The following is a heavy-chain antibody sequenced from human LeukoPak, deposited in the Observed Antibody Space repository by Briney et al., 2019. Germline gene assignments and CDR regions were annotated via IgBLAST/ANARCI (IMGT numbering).Heavy chain of an antibody. V-gene: IGHV4-59*01. D-gene: IGHD1-14*01. J-gene: IGHJ3*02. CDR2: IYYSGST. CDR3: AREAITHDAFDI. CDR1: GDFITAYY. Sequence: SETLSLTCTVSGDFITAYYWSWIRQPPGKGLEWIGYIYYSGSTNYNPSLKSRVTISVDTSKNQFSLKLSSVTAADTAVYYCAREAITHDAFDIWGQGTMVTVSS.